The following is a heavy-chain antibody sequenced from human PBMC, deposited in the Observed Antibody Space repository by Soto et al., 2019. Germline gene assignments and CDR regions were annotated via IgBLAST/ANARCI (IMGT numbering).Heavy chain of an antibody. D-gene: IGHD4-4*01. CDR1: GGSISSGDYY. V-gene: IGHV4-61*08. Sequence: SETMSLTCTVSGGSISSGDYYWSWIRQPPGKGLEWIGYVFYTGRANYNPSLKSRVSISLDTSNYQFSLKLSSVTAADTAVYYCARDGDGRMTTNPYYYNGMDVWGPGTTVTVSS. J-gene: IGHJ6*02. CDR2: VFYTGRA. CDR3: ARDGDGRMTTNPYYYNGMDV.